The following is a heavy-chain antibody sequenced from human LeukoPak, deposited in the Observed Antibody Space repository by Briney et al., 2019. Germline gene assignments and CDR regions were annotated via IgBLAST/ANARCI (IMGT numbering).Heavy chain of an antibody. D-gene: IGHD4-17*01. CDR1: GFTFSSYG. CDR2: ISYDGSNK. J-gene: IGHJ4*02. Sequence: GGSLRLSCAASGFTFSSYGMHWVRQAPGKGLEWVAVISYDGSNKYYADSVKGRFTISRDNSKNTLYLQMNSLRAEDTAVYYCAKVPHGDYAVDYWGQGILVTVSS. V-gene: IGHV3-30*18. CDR3: AKVPHGDYAVDY.